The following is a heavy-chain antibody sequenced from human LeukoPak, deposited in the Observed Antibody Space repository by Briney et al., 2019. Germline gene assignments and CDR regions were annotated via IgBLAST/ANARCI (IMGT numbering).Heavy chain of an antibody. Sequence: AGGSLRLSCTASGFTFGDYAMGWVRQAPGKGLEWVGFIRSKAYGGTTEYAASVKGRFTISRDDSKSIAYLQMNSLKTEDTAVYYCTRPPPAVAGLRFFDYWGQGTLVTVSS. D-gene: IGHD6-19*01. J-gene: IGHJ4*02. CDR1: GFTFGDYA. V-gene: IGHV3-49*04. CDR3: TRPPPAVAGLRFFDY. CDR2: IRSKAYGGTT.